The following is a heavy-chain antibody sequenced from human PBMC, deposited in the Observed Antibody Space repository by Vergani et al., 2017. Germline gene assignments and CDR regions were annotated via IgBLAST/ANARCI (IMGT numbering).Heavy chain of an antibody. CDR1: GSTFTNHH. D-gene: IGHD3-10*01. CDR2: ITPGGST. V-gene: IGHV1-46*03. J-gene: IGHJ4*02. Sequence: VQLVQSGTEVKKPGASVKIACTTSGSTFTNHHLHWVRQAPGQGLEWMGIITPGGSTDYGPKFQGRATMTRDTSTRTVYMELTGLRSDDTAMYYCARTSSISGSYYNGEWDYWGQGTLVVVSS. CDR3: ARTSSISGSYYNGEWDY.